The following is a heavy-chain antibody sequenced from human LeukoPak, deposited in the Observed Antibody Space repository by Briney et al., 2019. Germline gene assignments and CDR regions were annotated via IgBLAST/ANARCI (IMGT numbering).Heavy chain of an antibody. CDR1: GFTFSSYS. J-gene: IGHJ3*02. V-gene: IGHV3-48*04. CDR2: ISSSGNTI. D-gene: IGHD6-6*01. Sequence: GGSLRLSCAASGFTFSSYSMNWVRQAPGKGLEWVSSISSSGNTISYADSVKGRFTISRDNAKNSLYLQVISLRAEDTAVYYCARGPSIAARYDAFDIWGQGTMVTVSS. CDR3: ARGPSIAARYDAFDI.